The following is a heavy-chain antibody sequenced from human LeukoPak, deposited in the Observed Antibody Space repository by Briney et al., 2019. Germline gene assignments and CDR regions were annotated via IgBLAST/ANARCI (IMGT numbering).Heavy chain of an antibody. Sequence: GSSVKVSCKASGGTFSSYAIRWVRQAPGQGLEWMGRIIPILGIANYAQKFQGRVTITADKSTSTAYMELSSPRSEDTAVYYCARQWVGYSYIDYWGQGTLVTVSS. CDR2: IIPILGIA. CDR3: ARQWVGYSYIDY. J-gene: IGHJ4*02. CDR1: GGTFSSYA. D-gene: IGHD5-18*01. V-gene: IGHV1-69*04.